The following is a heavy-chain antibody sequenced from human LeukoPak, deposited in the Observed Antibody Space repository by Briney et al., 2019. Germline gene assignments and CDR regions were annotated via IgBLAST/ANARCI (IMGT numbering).Heavy chain of an antibody. CDR3: ARGSYGDIVTVPLGMDV. Sequence: SETLSLTCTVSGGSISSGDYYWSWIRQPPGKGLEWIGYIYYSGSTYYNPSLKSRVTISVDTSKNQFSLKLSSVTAADTAVYYCARGSYGDIVTVPLGMDVWGKGTTVTVSS. D-gene: IGHD2-2*01. J-gene: IGHJ6*04. V-gene: IGHV4-30-4*08. CDR2: IYYSGST. CDR1: GGSISSGDYY.